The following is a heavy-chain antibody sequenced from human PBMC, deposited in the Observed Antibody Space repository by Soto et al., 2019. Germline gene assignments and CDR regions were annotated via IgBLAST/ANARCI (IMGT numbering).Heavy chain of an antibody. CDR3: AKDAHHYGDYLFDY. D-gene: IGHD4-17*01. CDR2: ISWNSGSI. Sequence: GGSLRLSCAASGFTFDDYAMHWVRQAPGKGLEWVSGISWNSGSIGYADSVKGLFTISRDNAKNSLYLQMNGLRAEDTALYYFAKDAHHYGDYLFDYWGQGTLVTVSS. CDR1: GFTFDDYA. J-gene: IGHJ4*02. V-gene: IGHV3-9*01.